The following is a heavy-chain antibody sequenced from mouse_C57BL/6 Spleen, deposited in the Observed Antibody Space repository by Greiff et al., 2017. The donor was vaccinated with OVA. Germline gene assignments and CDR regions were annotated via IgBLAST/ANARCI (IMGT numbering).Heavy chain of an antibody. D-gene: IGHD2-4*01. Sequence: EVKLQQSGPELVKPGASVKISCKASGYTFTDYYMNWVKQSHGKSLEWIGDINPNNGGTSYNQKFKGKATLTVDKSSSTAYMELRSLTSEDSAVYYCARYYDRYFDVWGTGTTVTVSS. CDR2: INPNNGGT. CDR3: ARYYDRYFDV. V-gene: IGHV1-26*01. J-gene: IGHJ1*03. CDR1: GYTFTDYY.